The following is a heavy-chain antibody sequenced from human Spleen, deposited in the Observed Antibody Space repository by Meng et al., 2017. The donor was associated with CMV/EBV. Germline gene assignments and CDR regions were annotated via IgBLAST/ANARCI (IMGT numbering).Heavy chain of an antibody. CDR1: GFTFRSYG. J-gene: IGHJ4*02. CDR3: AREGVYFDY. CDR2: KRYDGNNE. D-gene: IGHD1-26*01. Sequence: GGPLRLSCAASGFTFRSYGMHWVRQAPGKGLEWVAFKRYDGNNEYYADSVKGRFTISRDNSKNTLYLQMNSLRPEDTAVYYCAREGVYFDYWGQGTPVTVSS. V-gene: IGHV3-30*02.